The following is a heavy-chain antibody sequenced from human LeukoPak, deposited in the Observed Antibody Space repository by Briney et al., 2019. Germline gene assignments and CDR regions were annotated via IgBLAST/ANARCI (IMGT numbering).Heavy chain of an antibody. CDR2: LIPIFGIA. CDR1: GGTFSSYA. Sequence: ASVKVSCKASGGTFSSYAISWVRQAPGQGLEWMGRLIPIFGIANYAQKFQGRVTITADKSTSTAYMELSSLRSEDTAVYYCARDGYYYDSSGPPFEYWGQGTLVTVSS. J-gene: IGHJ4*02. D-gene: IGHD3-22*01. V-gene: IGHV1-69*04. CDR3: ARDGYYYDSSGPPFEY.